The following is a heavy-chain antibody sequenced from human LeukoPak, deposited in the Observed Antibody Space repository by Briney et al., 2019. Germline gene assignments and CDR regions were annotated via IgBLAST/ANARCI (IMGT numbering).Heavy chain of an antibody. D-gene: IGHD6-13*01. J-gene: IGHJ4*02. CDR1: GFTFSSYG. CDR3: ARDSIAAPGRPFDY. V-gene: IGHV3-21*01. CDR2: ISSSSSYI. Sequence: GGSLRLSCAASGFTFSSYGMNWVRQAPGKGLEWVSSISSSSSYIYYADSVKGRFTISGDNAKNSLYLQMNSLRAEDTAVYFCARDSIAAPGRPFDYWGQGTLVTVSS.